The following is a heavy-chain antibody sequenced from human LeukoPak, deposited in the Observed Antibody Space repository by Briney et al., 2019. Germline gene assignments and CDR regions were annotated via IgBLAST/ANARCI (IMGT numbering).Heavy chain of an antibody. Sequence: GGSLRLSCAASGFTFSSYAMSWVRQAPGKGLEWVSAISGSGGSTDYADSVKGRFTISRDNSKNTLYLQMNSLRAEDTAVYYCAKGGAKYSSGYYFDYWGQGTLVTVSS. CDR2: ISGSGGST. CDR3: AKGGAKYSSGYYFDY. J-gene: IGHJ4*02. CDR1: GFTFSSYA. D-gene: IGHD3-22*01. V-gene: IGHV3-23*01.